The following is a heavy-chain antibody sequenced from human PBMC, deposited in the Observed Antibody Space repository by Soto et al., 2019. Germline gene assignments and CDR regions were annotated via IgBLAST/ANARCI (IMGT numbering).Heavy chain of an antibody. D-gene: IGHD6-13*01. Sequence: SETLSLTCTVSGGSISSYYWSWTRQPPGKGLEWIGYIYYSGSTNYNPSLKSRVTISVDTSKNQFSLKLSSVTAAATAVYYCARGVAAAAVYYFDYWGQGTLVTVSS. CDR1: GGSISSYY. CDR3: ARGVAAAAVYYFDY. CDR2: IYYSGST. V-gene: IGHV4-59*01. J-gene: IGHJ4*02.